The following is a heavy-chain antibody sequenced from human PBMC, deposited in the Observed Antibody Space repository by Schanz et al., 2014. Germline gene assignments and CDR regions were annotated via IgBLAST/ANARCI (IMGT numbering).Heavy chain of an antibody. D-gene: IGHD6-13*01. CDR2: ISSSSSYI. CDR3: AREEGWGIAAAGRTHYYYGMDV. CDR1: GFTFSSYS. J-gene: IGHJ6*02. V-gene: IGHV3-21*01. Sequence: EVQLVESGGGLVKPGGSLRLSCAASGFTFSSYSMNWVRQAPGKGLEWVSSISSSSSYIYYADSVKGRFTISRANAKNSLYLQMNSLRAEDTAVYYCAREEGWGIAAAGRTHYYYGMDVWGQGTTVTVSS.